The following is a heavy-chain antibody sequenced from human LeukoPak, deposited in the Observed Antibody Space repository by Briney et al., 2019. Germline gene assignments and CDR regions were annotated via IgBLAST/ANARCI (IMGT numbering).Heavy chain of an antibody. D-gene: IGHD3-3*01. CDR1: GFTFDDYA. CDR3: AKDSGYDFWSGYSPDLDY. V-gene: IGHV3-43*02. J-gene: IGHJ4*02. Sequence: GGSLRLSCAASGFTFDDYAMHWVRQAPGKGLEWVSLISGDGGSTYYADSVKGRFTISRDNSKNSLYLQMNSLRTEDTALYYCAKDSGYDFWSGYSPDLDYWGQGTLVTVSS. CDR2: ISGDGGST.